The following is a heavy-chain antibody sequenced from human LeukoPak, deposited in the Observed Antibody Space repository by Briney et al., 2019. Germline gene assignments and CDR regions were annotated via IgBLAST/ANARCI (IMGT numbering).Heavy chain of an antibody. CDR1: GFTFSSYA. CDR3: ARDASWGIAVAGHFDY. CDR2: ISYDGSNK. V-gene: IGHV3-30-3*01. D-gene: IGHD6-19*01. J-gene: IGHJ4*02. Sequence: PGRSLRLSCAASGFTFSSYAMHWVRQAPGKGLEWVAVISYDGSNKYYSDSVKGRFTISRDNSKNTLYLQMNSLRAEDTAVYYCARDASWGIAVAGHFDYWGQGTLVTVSS.